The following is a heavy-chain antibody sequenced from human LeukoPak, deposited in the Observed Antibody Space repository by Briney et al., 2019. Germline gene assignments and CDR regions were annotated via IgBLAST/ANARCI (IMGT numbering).Heavy chain of an antibody. CDR3: ARDDYGSPSQSFAFDY. Sequence: SQTLSLTCAVSGVSICSGRYYCGWIRQHPGECLEWIGYIHYSGTTKYNPSLESRITIALDTSKNQFSLKMSSVTAADTAVYYCARDDYGSPSQSFAFDYWGQGTLVTVSS. CDR2: IHYSGTT. D-gene: IGHD4-17*01. CDR1: GVSICSGRYY. J-gene: IGHJ4*02. V-gene: IGHV4-31*02.